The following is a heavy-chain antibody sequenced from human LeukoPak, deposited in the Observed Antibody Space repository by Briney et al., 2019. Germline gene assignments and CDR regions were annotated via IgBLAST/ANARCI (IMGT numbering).Heavy chain of an antibody. D-gene: IGHD2-15*01. CDR2: IYYSGGT. CDR1: GGSISSSSYY. V-gene: IGHV4-39*02. J-gene: IGHJ4*02. CDR3: ARLLYCSGGSCYYWDY. Sequence: PSETLSLTCTVSGGSISSSSYYWGWIRQPPGKGLEWIGTIYYSGGTYYNPSLKSRVTISVDTSKNHFSLKLSSVTAADTAVYYCARLLYCSGGSCYYWDYWGQGTLVAVSS.